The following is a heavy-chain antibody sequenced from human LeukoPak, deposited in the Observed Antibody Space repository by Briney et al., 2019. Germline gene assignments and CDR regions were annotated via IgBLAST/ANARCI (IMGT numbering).Heavy chain of an antibody. V-gene: IGHV3-23*01. Sequence: GGSLRLSCAASGFTFSSYAMSWVRQAPGKGLEWVSAISGSGGSTYYAYSVKGRFTISRDNAKNSLYLQMNSLRAEDTAVYYCAREVVVVPAAIGDYGMDVWAKGPRSPSP. D-gene: IGHD2-2*02. CDR2: ISGSGGST. CDR3: AREVVVVPAAIGDYGMDV. J-gene: IGHJ6*02. CDR1: GFTFSSYA.